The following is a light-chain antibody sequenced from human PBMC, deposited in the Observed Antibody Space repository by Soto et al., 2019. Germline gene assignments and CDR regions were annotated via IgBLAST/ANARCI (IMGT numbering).Light chain of an antibody. CDR2: AAS. Sequence: AIQMTQSPSSLSASVGDRVTITCRASQGIRNDLDWFQQKPGKAPKLLIYAASNLQSGVPARFSGSGSGTDFSLTISSLQPEDFATYFCQQSYYTPLTFGGGTKVDIK. CDR1: QGIRND. J-gene: IGKJ4*01. CDR3: QQSYYTPLT. V-gene: IGKV1-6*01.